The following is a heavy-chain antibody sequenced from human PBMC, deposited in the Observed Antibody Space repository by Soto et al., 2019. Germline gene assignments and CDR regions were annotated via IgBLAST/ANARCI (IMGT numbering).Heavy chain of an antibody. J-gene: IGHJ5*02. CDR2: ISPYNGNT. CDR1: GYTFTSYT. D-gene: IGHD1-26*01. CDR3: ARVVGALGHWFDP. V-gene: IGHV1-18*01. Sequence: QVQLVQSGAEVKEPGASVKVSCKASGYTFTSYTISWVRQAPGQGLEWMGRISPYNGNTNYAQKLQGRVTMTTDPSPSIAYMELRSLRSDETAVYYCARVVGALGHWFDPWGQGTLVTVSS.